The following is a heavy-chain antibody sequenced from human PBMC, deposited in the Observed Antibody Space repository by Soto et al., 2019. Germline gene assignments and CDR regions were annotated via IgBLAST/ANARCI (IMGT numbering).Heavy chain of an antibody. CDR1: GFTFSSCA. V-gene: IGHV3-23*01. D-gene: IGHD3-10*01. CDR3: AKGNISMVRGGRADY. J-gene: IGHJ4*02. CDR2: ISGSGGTT. Sequence: EVQLLESGGGLVQPGGSLRLSCAASGFTFSSCALIWVRQAPGKGLEWVSVISGSGGTTYSADSVKGRFTISRDNSRNTLYLQMDSLRAEDTAVYYCAKGNISMVRGGRADYWGQGILVTVSS.